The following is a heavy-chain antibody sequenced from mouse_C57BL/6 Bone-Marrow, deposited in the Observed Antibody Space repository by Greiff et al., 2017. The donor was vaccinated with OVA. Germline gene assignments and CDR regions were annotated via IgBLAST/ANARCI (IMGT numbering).Heavy chain of an antibody. D-gene: IGHD1-1*01. J-gene: IGHJ4*01. Sequence: QVQLQQPGAELVKPGASVKLSCKASGYTFTSYWMHWVKQTPGQGLEWIGMINPNSGSTNYNEKFKSKATLTVDKSSSTAYMQLSSLTSEDSAVYYCVYGWVWIDYWGQGTAVTVSS. V-gene: IGHV1-64*01. CDR2: INPNSGST. CDR1: GYTFTSYW. CDR3: VYGWVWIDY.